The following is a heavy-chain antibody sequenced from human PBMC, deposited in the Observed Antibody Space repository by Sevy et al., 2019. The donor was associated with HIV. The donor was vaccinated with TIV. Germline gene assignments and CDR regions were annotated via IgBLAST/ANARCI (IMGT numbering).Heavy chain of an antibody. D-gene: IGHD3-22*01. CDR1: GFTFSSYA. CDR3: AKDTPNLSYDSSVYYYPQYFDY. J-gene: IGHJ4*02. V-gene: IGHV3-23*01. Sequence: GGSLRLSCAASGFTFSSYAMSWVRQAPGKGLEWVSAISGSGGSTYYADSVKGRFTISRDNSKNTLYLQMNSLRAEDTAVYYCAKDTPNLSYDSSVYYYPQYFDYWGQGTLVTVSS. CDR2: ISGSGGST.